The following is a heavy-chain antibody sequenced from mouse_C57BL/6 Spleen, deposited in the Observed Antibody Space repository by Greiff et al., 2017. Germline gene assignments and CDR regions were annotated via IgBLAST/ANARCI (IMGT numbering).Heavy chain of an antibody. CDR2: IRLKSDNYAT. J-gene: IGHJ4*01. V-gene: IGHV6-3*01. Sequence: EVKLMESGGGLVQPGGSMKLSCVASGFTFSNYWMNWVRQSPEKGLEWVAQIRLKSDNYATHYAESVKGRFTISRDDSKSSVYLQMNNLRAEDTGSYYCTGAPHSNWRVYYAMDYWGQGTSVTVSS. CDR3: TGAPHSNWRVYYAMDY. CDR1: GFTFSNYW. D-gene: IGHD2-5*01.